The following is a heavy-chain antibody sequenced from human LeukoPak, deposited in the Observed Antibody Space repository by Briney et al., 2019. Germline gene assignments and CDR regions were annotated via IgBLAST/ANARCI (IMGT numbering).Heavy chain of an antibody. J-gene: IGHJ5*02. Sequence: SETLSLTCAVYGGSFSGYYWSWIRQPPGKGLEWIGEINHSGSTNYNPSLKSRVTVSVDTSKNQFSLKLNSVTAADTAVYYCARQSTIAAARIDPWGQGTLVTVSS. CDR2: INHSGST. V-gene: IGHV4-34*01. CDR1: GGSFSGYY. D-gene: IGHD6-25*01. CDR3: ARQSTIAAARIDP.